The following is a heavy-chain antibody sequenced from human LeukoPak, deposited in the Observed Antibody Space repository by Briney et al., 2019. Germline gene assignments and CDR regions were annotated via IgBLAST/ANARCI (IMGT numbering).Heavy chain of an antibody. J-gene: IGHJ6*02. CDR1: GFSFTDYP. D-gene: IGHD2-15*01. V-gene: IGHV3-64D*09. Sequence: GGSLRLSCATSGFSFTDYPMNWVRQAPGKGLEYVSAISDSGGSTYYADSVKGSFTISRDNSKNTLYLQMSSLRAEDTAVYFCVRGYSFGPYGMDVWGQGTTVTVSS. CDR2: ISDSGGST. CDR3: VRGYSFGPYGMDV.